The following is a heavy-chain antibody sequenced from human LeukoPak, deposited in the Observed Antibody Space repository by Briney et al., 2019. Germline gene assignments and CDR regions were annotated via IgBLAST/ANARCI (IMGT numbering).Heavy chain of an antibody. CDR3: ARRGSYYVGDAFDI. V-gene: IGHV4-39*01. J-gene: IGHJ3*02. CDR1: GGSISSSSYY. CDR2: IYYSGST. D-gene: IGHD1-26*01. Sequence: SGTLSLTCTVSGGSISSSSYYWGWIRQPPGKGLEWIGSIYYSGSTYYNPSLKSRVTISVDTSKNQFSLKLSSVTAADTAVYYCARRGSYYVGDAFDIWGQGTMVTVSS.